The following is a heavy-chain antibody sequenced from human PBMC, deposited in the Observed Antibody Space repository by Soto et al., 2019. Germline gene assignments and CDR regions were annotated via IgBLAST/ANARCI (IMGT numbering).Heavy chain of an antibody. Sequence: ASVKVSCKTSGDSFNDYYIHWVRQAPGQGLEWMGWINPNGGVTKYAQKFQGRVTVTRDTSIRTVYMELSSLRSDDTAVYYCARESGGATATLDYYYFYMDVRGKGTTVTVS. CDR2: INPNGGVT. V-gene: IGHV1-2*02. J-gene: IGHJ6*03. CDR3: ARESGGATATLDYYYFYMDV. D-gene: IGHD5-12*01. CDR1: GDSFNDYY.